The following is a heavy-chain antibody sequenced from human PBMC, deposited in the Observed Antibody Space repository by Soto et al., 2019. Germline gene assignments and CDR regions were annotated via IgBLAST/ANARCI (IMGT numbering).Heavy chain of an antibody. CDR2: MNSNTGNT. V-gene: IGHV1-8*01. Sequence: QVQLVQSGAEVKKPGASVKVSCKASGYTFATYDFAWVRQATGQGLEWMGWMNSNTGNTGYAQAFRGRVTMTRNTSITTAYMELSSLRSEDTAVYFCARRKERSGPYYLDYWGQGTLVTVSS. CDR1: GYTFATYD. CDR3: ARRKERSGPYYLDY. J-gene: IGHJ4*02. D-gene: IGHD6-25*01.